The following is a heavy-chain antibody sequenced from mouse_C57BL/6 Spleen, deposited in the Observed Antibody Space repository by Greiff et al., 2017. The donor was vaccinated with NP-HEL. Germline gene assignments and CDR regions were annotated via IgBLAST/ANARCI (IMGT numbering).Heavy chain of an antibody. V-gene: IGHV1-52*01. CDR2: IDPSDSET. CDR3: ARRKRVGSGGYFDY. D-gene: IGHD1-1*02. J-gene: IGHJ2*01. Sequence: QVQLKQPGAELVRPGSSVKLSCKASGYTFTSYWMHWVKQRPIQGLEWIGNIDPSDSETHYNQKFKDKATLTVDKSSSTAYMQLSSLTSEDSAVYYCARRKRVGSGGYFDYWGQGTTLTVSS. CDR1: GYTFTSYW.